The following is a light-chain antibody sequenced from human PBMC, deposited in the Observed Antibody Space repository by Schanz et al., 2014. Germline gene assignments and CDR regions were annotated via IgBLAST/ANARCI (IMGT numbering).Light chain of an antibody. V-gene: IGKV3-20*01. CDR2: GED. Sequence: ENVLTQSPGTLSLSPGERAALSCRASQNVDSVYLAWYQQKPGQAPRLLIYGEDSRATGTPDRFSGSASGTDFTLTINSVEPEDFAVYYCQQHDFSLVTFGGGTKVEIK. J-gene: IGKJ4*01. CDR1: QNVDSVY. CDR3: QQHDFSLVT.